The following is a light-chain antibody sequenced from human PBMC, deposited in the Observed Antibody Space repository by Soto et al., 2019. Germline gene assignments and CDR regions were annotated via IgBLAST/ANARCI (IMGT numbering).Light chain of an antibody. J-gene: IGLJ1*01. CDR1: SSDVGGYNY. CDR2: DVS. V-gene: IGLV2-11*01. Sequence: QSALTQPRSVSGSTGQSVTISCTGTSSDVGGYNYVSWYQQHPGKAPKLMIYDVSKRPSGVSDRFSGSKSGNTASLTISGLQAEDEADYYCCSYAGSYTFGVFGTGTKVTVL. CDR3: CSYAGSYTFGV.